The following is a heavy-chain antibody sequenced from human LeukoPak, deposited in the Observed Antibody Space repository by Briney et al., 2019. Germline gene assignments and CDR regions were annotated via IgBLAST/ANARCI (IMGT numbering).Heavy chain of an antibody. Sequence: ASVTVSFKSSGYTFTGYYMHWVRQAPGQGLEWMGWINPNSGGTNYAQKFQGRVTMTRDTSISTAYMELSRLRSDDTAVYYCAREGDYSGYDLGIDYWGQGTLVTVSS. CDR2: INPNSGGT. V-gene: IGHV1-2*02. D-gene: IGHD5-12*01. CDR3: AREGDYSGYDLGIDY. J-gene: IGHJ4*02. CDR1: GYTFTGYY.